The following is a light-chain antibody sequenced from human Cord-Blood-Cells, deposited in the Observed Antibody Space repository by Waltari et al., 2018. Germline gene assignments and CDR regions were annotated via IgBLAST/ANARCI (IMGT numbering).Light chain of an antibody. CDR3: QQYNSYSWT. Sequence: DIQMTQSPSTLSASVGDRVTILCRASQSNSCWLDWYQQKPGKAPKLLIYKASSLESGVPSRFSGSGAGTEFTLTISSLQPDDFATYYCQQYNSYSWTFGQGTKVEIK. V-gene: IGKV1-5*03. J-gene: IGKJ1*01. CDR1: QSNSCW. CDR2: KAS.